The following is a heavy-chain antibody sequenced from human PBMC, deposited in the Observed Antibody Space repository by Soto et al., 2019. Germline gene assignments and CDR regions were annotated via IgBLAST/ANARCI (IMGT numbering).Heavy chain of an antibody. CDR2: IDPTDSYT. V-gene: IGHV5-10-1*01. D-gene: IGHD6-13*01. J-gene: IGHJ4*02. CDR1: GYTFTSYW. Sequence: GESLKISCQGSGYTFTSYWITWVRQMPGKGLEWMGRIDPTDSYTNYSPSFQGHVTISADKSINTAYLQWGSLKASDTAMYYCARNSYSSRWDYFDYWGQGTLVTVSS. CDR3: ARNSYSSRWDYFDY.